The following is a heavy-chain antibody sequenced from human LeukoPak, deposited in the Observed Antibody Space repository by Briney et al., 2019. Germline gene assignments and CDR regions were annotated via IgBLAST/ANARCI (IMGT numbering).Heavy chain of an antibody. CDR3: ARGTWFDP. V-gene: IGHV4-34*01. CDR1: GGSFSGYY. Sequence: PSETLSLTCAVYGGSFSGYYWSWIRQPPGKGLEWIGEINHSGSTNYNPSLKSRVTISVDTSKNQFSLKPSSVTAADTAVYYCARGTWFDPWGQGTLVTVSS. CDR2: INHSGST. J-gene: IGHJ5*02.